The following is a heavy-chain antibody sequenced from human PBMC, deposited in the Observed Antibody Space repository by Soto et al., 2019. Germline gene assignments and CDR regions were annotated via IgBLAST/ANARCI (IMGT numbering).Heavy chain of an antibody. V-gene: IGHV1-18*04. CDR3: ARWAGQVRDYGGPFDY. J-gene: IGHJ4*02. Sequence: ASVKVSCKASGERFNTYGISWGRQAPGQGLEWMGWISTYNTNTNYAPKFQGRLLLTTDTSTTTVHMELRSLRPDDTAVYYCARWAGQVRDYGGPFDYWGQGTLVTVSS. D-gene: IGHD4-17*01. CDR2: ISTYNTNT. CDR1: GERFNTYG.